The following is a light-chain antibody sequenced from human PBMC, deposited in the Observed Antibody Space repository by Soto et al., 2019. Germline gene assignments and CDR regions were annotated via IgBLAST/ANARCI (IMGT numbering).Light chain of an antibody. Sequence: IVRTDSPATLSVSPLERATLSFIASQSVSSNLAWSQQKPGQAPRLLIYGESTRATGITARFSGSGSGTEFTLTISSLQSEDFAVYYCQQYNNWPLTFGQGTKVDIK. CDR3: QQYNNWPLT. J-gene: IGKJ1*01. CDR2: GES. V-gene: IGKV3-15*01. CDR1: QSVSSN.